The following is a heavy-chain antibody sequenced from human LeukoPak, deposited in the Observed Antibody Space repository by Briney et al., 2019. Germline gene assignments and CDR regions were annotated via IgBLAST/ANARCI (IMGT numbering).Heavy chain of an antibody. CDR2: INWNGGST. D-gene: IGHD3-3*01. V-gene: IGHV3-20*04. CDR1: GFTFDDYG. CDR3: AREYYDFWSGYYSDPVYYYYYMGV. Sequence: PGGSLRLSCAASGFTFDDYGMSWVRQAPGKGLEWVSGINWNGGSTGYADSVKGRFTISRDNAKNSLYLQMNSLRAEDTALYYCAREYYDFWSGYYSDPVYYYYYMGVWGKGTTVTVSS. J-gene: IGHJ6*03.